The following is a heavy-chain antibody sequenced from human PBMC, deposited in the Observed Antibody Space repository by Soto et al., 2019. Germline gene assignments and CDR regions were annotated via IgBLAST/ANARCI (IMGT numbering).Heavy chain of an antibody. CDR1: GFTFSSYA. Sequence: QVQLVESGGGVVQPGRSLRLSCAASGFTFSSYAMHWVRQAPGKGLEWVAVISYDGSNKYYADSVKGRFTISRDNSKNTLYLQMNGLGAEDTAVYYGARGLSRISTRRNWFDPWGQGTLVTVSS. CDR3: ARGLSRISTRRNWFDP. V-gene: IGHV3-30-3*01. D-gene: IGHD2-2*01. J-gene: IGHJ5*02. CDR2: ISYDGSNK.